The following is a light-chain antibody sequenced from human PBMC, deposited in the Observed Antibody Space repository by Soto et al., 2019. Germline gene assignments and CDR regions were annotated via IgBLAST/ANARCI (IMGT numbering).Light chain of an antibody. CDR1: QSISTW. V-gene: IGKV1-5*01. Sequence: DIQMTQSPSTLSASVGDRVTITCRASQSISTWLAWYQQKPGKAPKLLIYDASSLESGVPSRFSGSGSGTDFTLTITNLQPEDFATYYCQQTNSFPITFGQGTRLEI. J-gene: IGKJ5*01. CDR2: DAS. CDR3: QQTNSFPIT.